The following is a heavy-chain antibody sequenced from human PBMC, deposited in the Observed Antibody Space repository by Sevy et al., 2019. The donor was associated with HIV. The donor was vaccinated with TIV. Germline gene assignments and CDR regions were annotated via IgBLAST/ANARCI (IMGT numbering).Heavy chain of an antibody. D-gene: IGHD2-2*01. Sequence: GGSLRLSCEGSGYIFSNYWMHWVRQAPGKGVEWVSRVNSDGGDTAYADSVNGRFTISRDNAENTMSLQMNSLRAEDTGLYYSVAANSCEDYWGQGTQVTVSS. J-gene: IGHJ4*02. CDR3: VAANSCEDY. V-gene: IGHV3-74*01. CDR2: VNSDGGDT. CDR1: GYIFSNYW.